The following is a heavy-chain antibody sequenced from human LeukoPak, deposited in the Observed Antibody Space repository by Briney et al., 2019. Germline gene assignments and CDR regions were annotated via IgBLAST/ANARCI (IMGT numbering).Heavy chain of an antibody. D-gene: IGHD5-12*01. Sequence: ASVKVSCRASGYTFIGYYMHWVRQAPGQGLEWMGWINPNSGGTNYAQKFQGRVTMTRDTSSSTAYMELSRLRSDDTAVYYCIVATIWVFDYWGQGTLVTVSS. CDR2: INPNSGGT. CDR3: IVATIWVFDY. CDR1: GYTFIGYY. V-gene: IGHV1-2*02. J-gene: IGHJ4*02.